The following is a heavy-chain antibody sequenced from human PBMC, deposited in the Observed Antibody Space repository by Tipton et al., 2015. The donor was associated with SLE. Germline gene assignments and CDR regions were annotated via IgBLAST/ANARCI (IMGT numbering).Heavy chain of an antibody. CDR1: GFALSDYY. J-gene: IGHJ6*02. D-gene: IGHD3-3*01. CDR2: IRYDGSDK. Sequence: SLRLSCAASGFALSDYYMNWIRQAPGKGLEWVAFIRYDGSDKYYADSVKGRFTISRDNSKNTLYLQMNSLRAEDTAVYYCAKDPSRPYGFGRGGGFYGMDVWGQGTTVIVSS. CDR3: AKDPSRPYGFGRGGGFYGMDV. V-gene: IGHV3-30*02.